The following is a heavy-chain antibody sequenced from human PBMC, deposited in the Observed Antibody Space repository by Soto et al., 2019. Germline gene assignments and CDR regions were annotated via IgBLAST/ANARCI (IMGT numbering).Heavy chain of an antibody. CDR1: GFTFSSYA. D-gene: IGHD3-3*01. CDR2: ISGSGGST. V-gene: IGHV3-23*01. J-gene: IGHJ6*03. Sequence: PGGSLRLSCAASGFTFSSYAMSWVRQAPGKGLEWVSAISGSGGSTYYADSVKGRFTISRDNSKNTLYLQMNSLRAEDTAVYYCATYWSGYYPDVIPGSAYYMDVWGKGTTVTVSS. CDR3: ATYWSGYYPDVIPGSAYYMDV.